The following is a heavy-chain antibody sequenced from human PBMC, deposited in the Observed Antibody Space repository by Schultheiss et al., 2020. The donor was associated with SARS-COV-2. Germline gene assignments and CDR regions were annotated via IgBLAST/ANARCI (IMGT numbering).Heavy chain of an antibody. Sequence: SETLSLTCTVSGGSISSYYWGWIRQPPGKGLEWIGSIYYSGSTYYNPSLKSRVTISVDTSKNQFSLKLSSVTAADTAVYYCARGSVPMGTPHYGMDVWGQGTTVTVSS. J-gene: IGHJ6*02. CDR1: GGSISSYY. V-gene: IGHV4-39*07. CDR3: ARGSVPMGTPHYGMDV. D-gene: IGHD7-27*01. CDR2: IYYSGST.